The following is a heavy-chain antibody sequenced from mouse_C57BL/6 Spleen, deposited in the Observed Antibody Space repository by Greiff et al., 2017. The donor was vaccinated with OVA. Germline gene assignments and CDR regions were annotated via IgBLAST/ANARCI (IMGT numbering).Heavy chain of an antibody. CDR1: GYTFTSYW. V-gene: IGHV1-50*01. J-gene: IGHJ4*01. D-gene: IGHD1-1*01. Sequence: QVQLQQPGAELVKPGASVKLSCKASGYTFTSYWMQWVKQRPGQGLEWIGEIDPSDSYTTYNQKFKGKATLTVATSSSTAYMQLSSLTSEVSAVYYCASGYSYGSRDYAMDYWGQGTSVTVSS. CDR2: IDPSDSYT. CDR3: ASGYSYGSRDYAMDY.